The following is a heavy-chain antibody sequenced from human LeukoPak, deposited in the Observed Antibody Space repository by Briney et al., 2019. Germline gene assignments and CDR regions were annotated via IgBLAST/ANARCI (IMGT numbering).Heavy chain of an antibody. Sequence: GGSLRLSCAASGFTFSSYGMHWVRQAPGKGLEWVAVIWYGGSNKYYADSVKGRLTISRDNSKNTLYLQMNSLRAEDTAVYYCAKTGGDGYNSGFGYWGQGTLVTVSS. CDR3: AKTGGDGYNSGFGY. D-gene: IGHD5-24*01. V-gene: IGHV3-33*06. CDR1: GFTFSSYG. CDR2: IWYGGSNK. J-gene: IGHJ4*02.